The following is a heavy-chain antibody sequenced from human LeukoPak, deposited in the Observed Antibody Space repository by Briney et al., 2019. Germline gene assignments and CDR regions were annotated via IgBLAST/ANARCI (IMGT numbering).Heavy chain of an antibody. V-gene: IGHV3-30*03. D-gene: IGHD1-26*01. J-gene: IGHJ4*02. CDR1: GFTFSSYG. CDR2: ISYDGSNK. Sequence: GRSLRLSCAASGFTFSSYGMHWVRQAPGKGLEWVAVISYDGSNKYYADSVKGRSTISRDNSKNTLYLQMNSLRAEDMAVYYCLFRSWELVDYWGQGTLVTVSS. CDR3: LFRSWELVDY.